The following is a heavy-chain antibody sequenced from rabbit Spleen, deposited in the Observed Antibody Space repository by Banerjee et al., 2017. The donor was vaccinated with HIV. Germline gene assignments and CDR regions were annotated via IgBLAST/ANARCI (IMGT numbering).Heavy chain of an antibody. V-gene: IGHV1S7*01. Sequence: QLKESGGGLVQPGGSLKLSCKASGFVFSSYYMSWVRQARGKGLEWIGYIDPVFGSTYYASWVNGRFPISSHNAQNTVSLQLNSLTAADTSTYFCARDGEGSAGYGYAFNLWGPGTLVTVS. CDR1: GFVFSSYY. D-gene: IGHD6-1*01. CDR2: IDPVFGST. J-gene: IGHJ4*01. CDR3: ARDGEGSAGYGYAFNL.